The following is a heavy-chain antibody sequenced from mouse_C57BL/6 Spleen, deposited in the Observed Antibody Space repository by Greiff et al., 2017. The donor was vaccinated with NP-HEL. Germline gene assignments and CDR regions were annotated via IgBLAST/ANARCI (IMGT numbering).Heavy chain of an antibody. CDR2: IDPSDSYT. CDR3: ARSAQATMDY. CDR1: GYTFTSYW. Sequence: QVQLQQSGAELVKPGASVKLSCKASGYTFTSYWMQWVKQRPGQGLEWIGEIDPSDSYTNYNQKFKGKATLTVDTSSSTAYMQLSSLTSEDSAVYYCARSAQATMDYWGQGTSVTVSS. J-gene: IGHJ4*01. D-gene: IGHD3-2*02. V-gene: IGHV1-50*01.